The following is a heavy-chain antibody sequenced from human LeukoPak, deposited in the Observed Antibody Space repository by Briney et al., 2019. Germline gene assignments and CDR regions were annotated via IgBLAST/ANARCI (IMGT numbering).Heavy chain of an antibody. D-gene: IGHD2-21*02. CDR3: ARPASGDYNLNFDY. CDR2: INPNSGGT. V-gene: IGHV1-2*02. Sequence: ASVKVSCKASGYTFTGYYMHWVRQAPGQGLEWMGWINPNSGGTNYAQKFQGRVTMTRDTSISTAYMELSRLRSDDTAVYYCARPASGDYNLNFDYWGQGTLVTVSS. J-gene: IGHJ4*02. CDR1: GYTFTGYY.